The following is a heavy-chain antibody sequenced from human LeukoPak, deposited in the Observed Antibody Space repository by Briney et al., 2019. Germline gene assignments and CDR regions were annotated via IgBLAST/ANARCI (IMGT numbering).Heavy chain of an antibody. CDR1: GFTFSSYA. D-gene: IGHD6-13*01. Sequence: PGRSLRLSCAASGFTFSSYAMHWVRQAPGEGLEWVAVISYDGSNKYYADSVKGRFTISRDNSKNTLYLQMNSLRAEDTAVYYCARDQQYSSRLFDYWGQGTLVTVSS. J-gene: IGHJ4*02. CDR3: ARDQQYSSRLFDY. V-gene: IGHV3-30-3*01. CDR2: ISYDGSNK.